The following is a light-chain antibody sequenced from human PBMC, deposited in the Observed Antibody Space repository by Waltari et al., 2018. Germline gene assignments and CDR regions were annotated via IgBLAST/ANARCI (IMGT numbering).Light chain of an antibody. Sequence: EIVLTQSPGAMSLSPGGRATLSCRATQIITNNYLAWYQQKPGQAPRLLIFGASNRVTGIPDRFSGSGSVTDFTLTIYGLEPEDSAVYYCQQYANSPLTFGGGATVAIK. CDR3: QQYANSPLT. CDR1: QIITNNY. CDR2: GAS. J-gene: IGKJ4*01. V-gene: IGKV3-20*01.